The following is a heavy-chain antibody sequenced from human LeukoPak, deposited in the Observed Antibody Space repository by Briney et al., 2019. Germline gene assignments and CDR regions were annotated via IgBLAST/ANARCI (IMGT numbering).Heavy chain of an antibody. CDR2: ISSSGSTT. J-gene: IGHJ6*03. V-gene: IGHV3-48*03. CDR3: AKRLGETAYYYYYMDV. Sequence: GGSLRLSCAASGFTFSSYEMNWVRQAPGKGLEWVSYISSSGSTTYYADSVKGRFTISRDNSKNTLYLQMNSLRAEDTAVYYCAKRLGETAYYYYYMDVWGKGTTVTVSS. D-gene: IGHD4-17*01. CDR1: GFTFSSYE.